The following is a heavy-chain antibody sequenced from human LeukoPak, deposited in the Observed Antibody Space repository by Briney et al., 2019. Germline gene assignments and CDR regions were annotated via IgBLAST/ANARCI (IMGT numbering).Heavy chain of an antibody. J-gene: IGHJ3*02. Sequence: PGGSLRLSCAASGFTFSSHGMHWVRQAPGKGLEWVAFIRYDGSNKYYADSVKGRFTISRDNSKNTLYLQMNSLRAEDTAVYYCAKDRLPAFDIWGQGTMVTVSS. V-gene: IGHV3-30*02. D-gene: IGHD3-16*01. CDR3: AKDRLPAFDI. CDR1: GFTFSSHG. CDR2: IRYDGSNK.